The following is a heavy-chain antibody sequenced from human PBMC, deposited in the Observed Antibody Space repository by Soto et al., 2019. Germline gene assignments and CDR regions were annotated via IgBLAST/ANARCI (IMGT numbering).Heavy chain of an antibody. J-gene: IGHJ4*02. CDR3: ARGGHVVVVTAALDY. CDR1: GDTFTDYY. CDR2: VNPRGSHT. Sequence: QVQLMQSGAEVKKPGASVKVSCKASGDTFTDYYIHWVRQAPGQGLEWMGTVNPRGSHTTYAQHFLGRVTMTRDTSTSTLYMELTSLTSADTAIYYCARGGHVVVVTAALDYWGQGTLVTVSS. V-gene: IGHV1-46*01. D-gene: IGHD2-21*02.